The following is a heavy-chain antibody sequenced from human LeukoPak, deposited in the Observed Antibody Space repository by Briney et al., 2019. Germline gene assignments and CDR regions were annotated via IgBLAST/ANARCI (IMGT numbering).Heavy chain of an antibody. D-gene: IGHD3-22*01. Sequence: PGGSLRLSCAASGFTFSSYWMSWVRQAPGKGLEGVANIKQDGSEKYYVDSVKGRFTISRDNAKNSLYLQMNSLRAEDTAVYYCARDGYSYGDSSGYYGYWGQGTLVTVSS. CDR2: IKQDGSEK. CDR1: GFTFSSYW. V-gene: IGHV3-7*01. J-gene: IGHJ4*02. CDR3: ARDGYSYGDSSGYYGY.